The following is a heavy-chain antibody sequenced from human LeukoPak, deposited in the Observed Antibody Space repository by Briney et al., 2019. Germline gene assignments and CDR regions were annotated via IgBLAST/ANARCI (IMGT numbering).Heavy chain of an antibody. CDR3: AKDGGLWVSAHWGDS. J-gene: IGHJ4*02. D-gene: IGHD7-27*01. CDR2: IGGSGGST. CDR1: GFTFSSYA. V-gene: IGHV3-23*01. Sequence: PGGSLRLSCAVSGFTFSSYAMSWVRQAPGKGLEWVSAIGGSGGSTYYADSVKGRFTISRDNSKNTLYLQMNSLRAEDTAVYYCAKDGGLWVSAHWGDSWGRGTLVTVSS.